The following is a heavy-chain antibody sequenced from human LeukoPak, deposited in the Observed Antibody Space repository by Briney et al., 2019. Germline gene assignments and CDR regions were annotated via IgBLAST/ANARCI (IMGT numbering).Heavy chain of an antibody. D-gene: IGHD6-19*01. CDR3: ARDLLSTAGYFDY. CDR1: GGSISSYY. Sequence: SETLSLTCTVSGGSISSYYWSWIRQPPGKGLEWIGYIYYSGSTNYNPSLKSRVTISVDTSKNQFSLNLSSVTAADTAVYYCARDLLSTAGYFDYWGQGTLVAVSS. J-gene: IGHJ4*02. CDR2: IYYSGST. V-gene: IGHV4-59*01.